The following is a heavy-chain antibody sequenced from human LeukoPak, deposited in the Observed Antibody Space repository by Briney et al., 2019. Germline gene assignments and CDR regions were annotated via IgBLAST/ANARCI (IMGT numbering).Heavy chain of an antibody. J-gene: IGHJ4*02. Sequence: ASVKVSCKASGYTFTSYYMHWVRQVPGQGLEWMGIINPSGGSTSYAQKFQGRVTMTRDTSTSTVYMELSSLRSEDTAVYYCARDSTFNYFDYWGQGTLVTVSS. CDR3: ARDSTFNYFDY. D-gene: IGHD2-2*01. CDR1: GYTFTSYY. V-gene: IGHV1-46*03. CDR2: INPSGGST.